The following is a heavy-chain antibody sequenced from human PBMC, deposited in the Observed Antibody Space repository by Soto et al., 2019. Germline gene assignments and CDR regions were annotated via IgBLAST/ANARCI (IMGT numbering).Heavy chain of an antibody. CDR1: GFTFSSYA. CDR2: ISYDGSNK. D-gene: IGHD4-17*01. Sequence: GGSLRLSCAASGFTFSSYAMHWVRQAPGKGLEWVAVISYDGSNKYYADSVKGRFTISRDNSKNTLYLQMNSLRAEDTAVYYCARDPLIDYVDYFDYWGQGTLVTVSS. V-gene: IGHV3-30-3*01. CDR3: ARDPLIDYVDYFDY. J-gene: IGHJ4*02.